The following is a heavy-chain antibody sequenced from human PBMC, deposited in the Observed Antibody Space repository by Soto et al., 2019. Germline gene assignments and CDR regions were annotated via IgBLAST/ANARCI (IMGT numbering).Heavy chain of an antibody. CDR3: PTSYGNGWYTY. CDR1: GDSVTSHY. D-gene: IGHD6-19*01. V-gene: IGHV4-59*02. Sequence: SETLSLTCSFSGDSVTSHYLTWIRQSPEKGLEWIGCMHYTGFSHYNPSLKSRLTISVDRSTNQFTLQLTSVTVADTALYYCPTSYGNGWYTYWGQGTQVTVSS. CDR2: MHYTGFS. J-gene: IGHJ4*02.